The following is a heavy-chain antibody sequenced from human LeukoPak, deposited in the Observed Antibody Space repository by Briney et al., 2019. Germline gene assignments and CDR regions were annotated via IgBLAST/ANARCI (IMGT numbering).Heavy chain of an antibody. J-gene: IGHJ3*02. CDR1: GGSISSGGYY. V-gene: IGHV4-61*08. CDR2: IYYSGNT. D-gene: IGHD3-16*01. CDR3: ARVGDGAFDI. Sequence: SETLSLTCTVSGGSISSGGYYWSWIRQHPGKGLEWIGYIYYSGNTNDNPSLRSRVTMSVDTTKNQFSLKLSSVTAADTAVYYCARVGDGAFDIWGQGTMVTVFS.